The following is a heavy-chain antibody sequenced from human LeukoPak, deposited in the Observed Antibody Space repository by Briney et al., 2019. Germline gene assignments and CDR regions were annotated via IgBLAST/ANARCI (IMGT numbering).Heavy chain of an antibody. V-gene: IGHV1-46*01. CDR1: GYSFTSYD. CDR2: INPSGGST. D-gene: IGHD2-2*01. CDR3: ARGYCSSTSCYLSYYYYGMDV. J-gene: IGHJ6*04. Sequence: ASVKVCCKASGYSFTSYDMHWGRRAPAQGLEWMGIINPSGGSTSYAQKFQGRVTMTRDTSTSTVYMELSSLRSEDTAVYYCARGYCSSTSCYLSYYYYGMDVWGKGTTVTVSS.